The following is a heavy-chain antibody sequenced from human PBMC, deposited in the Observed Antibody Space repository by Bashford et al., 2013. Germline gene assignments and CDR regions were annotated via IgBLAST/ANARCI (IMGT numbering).Heavy chain of an antibody. V-gene: IGHV3-23*01. Sequence: GGPLRLSCAASGFTFSSYAMSWVRQAPGKGLEWVSGMSGSGGSGYYGDSVKGRFTISRDNSKNMLYLQMNSLRDEDTAVYYCAKAYSSGWYYFDYWGQGTLVTVSS. CDR3: AKAYSSGWYYFDY. CDR2: MSGSGGSG. CDR1: GFTFSSYA. D-gene: IGHD6-19*01. J-gene: IGHJ4*02.